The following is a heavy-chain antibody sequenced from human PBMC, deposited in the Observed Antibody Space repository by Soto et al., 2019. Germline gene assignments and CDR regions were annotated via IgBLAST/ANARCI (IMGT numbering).Heavy chain of an antibody. CDR3: ARTYGSGGCRRLFDS. Sequence: SETLSLTCAVSGDSITSGDNYWSWIRQPPGKGLEWIGYIYHSGHTYYSPSLKSRLTISVDTSKNHFSLKLSAVTAADTAVYFCARTYGSGGCRRLFDSWGQGALVTVSS. J-gene: IGHJ4*02. CDR2: IYHSGHT. CDR1: GDSITSGDNY. D-gene: IGHD2-15*01. V-gene: IGHV4-30-4*02.